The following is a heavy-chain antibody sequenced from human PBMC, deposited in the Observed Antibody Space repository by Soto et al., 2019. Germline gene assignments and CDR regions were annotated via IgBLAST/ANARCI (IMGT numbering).Heavy chain of an antibody. Sequence: PGGSLRLSYAASGFTFINYWMSWVRQAPGKGLEWVAVISYDGSNKYYADSVKGRFTISRDNSKNTLYLQMNSLRAEDTAVYYCARERWTQMVMGAFDIWGQGTMVTVSS. J-gene: IGHJ3*02. CDR3: ARERWTQMVMGAFDI. CDR2: ISYDGSNK. CDR1: GFTFINYW. V-gene: IGHV3-30*03. D-gene: IGHD5-18*01.